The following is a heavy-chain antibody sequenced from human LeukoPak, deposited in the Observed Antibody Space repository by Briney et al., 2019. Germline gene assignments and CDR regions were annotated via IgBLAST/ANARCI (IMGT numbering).Heavy chain of an antibody. CDR2: IKQDGSDK. J-gene: IGHJ4*02. Sequence: PGGSLRLSCAASGFTFSSHWMSWVRQAPGKGLEWVANIKQDGSDKYYVDSVKGRFTISRDNAKNSLFLQMNSLRAEDTAVYYCAKFRGYSYGPIGYWGQGTLVTVSS. CDR1: GFTFSSHW. V-gene: IGHV3-7*03. D-gene: IGHD5-18*01. CDR3: AKFRGYSYGPIGY.